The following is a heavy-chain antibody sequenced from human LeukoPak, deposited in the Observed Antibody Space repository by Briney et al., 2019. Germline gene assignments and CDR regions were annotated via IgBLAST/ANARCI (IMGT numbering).Heavy chain of an antibody. Sequence: SVKVSCKASGGTFSSYAISWVRQAPGQGLEWMGGIIPIFGKANYAQKFQGRVTITADESTSTAYMELSSLRSEDTAVYYCAIRWYSSSSDDYWGQGTLVTVSS. CDR2: IIPIFGKA. CDR1: GGTFSSYA. J-gene: IGHJ4*02. CDR3: AIRWYSSSSDDY. V-gene: IGHV1-69*13. D-gene: IGHD6-6*01.